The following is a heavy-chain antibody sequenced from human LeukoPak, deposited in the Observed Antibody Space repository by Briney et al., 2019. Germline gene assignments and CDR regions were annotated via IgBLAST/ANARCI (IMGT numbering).Heavy chain of an antibody. D-gene: IGHD3-22*01. Sequence: LSGGSLRLSCAASGFTVSSKYMSWVRQAPGKGLEWVSVIYSGGSTYYADSVKGRFTISRDNSKNTVYLQMNSLRAEDTAVYYCARDCSASSSDYCPLGYWGQGTLVTVSS. CDR3: ARDCSASSSDYCPLGY. CDR1: GFTVSSKY. CDR2: IYSGGST. V-gene: IGHV3-66*01. J-gene: IGHJ4*02.